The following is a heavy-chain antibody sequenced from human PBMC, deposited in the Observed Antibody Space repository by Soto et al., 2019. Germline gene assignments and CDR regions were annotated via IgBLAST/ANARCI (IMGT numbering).Heavy chain of an antibody. D-gene: IGHD6-13*01. CDR3: AKVPFSSSWNQDASHV. V-gene: IGHV3-23*01. CDR1: GFSFHANA. Sequence: GGSLRLSCAASGFSFHANALSWVRQTPGKGLQWVSTITESGVTAYYADSVKGRFSISRDNVKAILYLQMSGLSVEDTAVYYCAKVPFSSSWNQDASHVWGPGTMVTVSS. J-gene: IGHJ3*01. CDR2: ITESGVTA.